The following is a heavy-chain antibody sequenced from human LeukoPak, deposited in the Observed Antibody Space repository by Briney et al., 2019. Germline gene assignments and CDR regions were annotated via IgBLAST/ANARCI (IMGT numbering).Heavy chain of an antibody. V-gene: IGHV1-69*05. CDR1: GGTFSSYA. Sequence: SVKVSCKASGGTFSSYAISWVRQAPGQGLEWMGGIIPIFGTANYAQKFQGRVTITTDESTSTAYMELSSLRSEDTAVYYCASGSGSYYYYYYMDVWGKGTTVTVSS. CDR2: IIPIFGTA. CDR3: ASGSGSYYYYYYMDV. J-gene: IGHJ6*03. D-gene: IGHD3-10*01.